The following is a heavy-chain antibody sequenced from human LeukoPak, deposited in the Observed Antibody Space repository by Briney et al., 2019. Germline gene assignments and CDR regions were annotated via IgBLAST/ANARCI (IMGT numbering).Heavy chain of an antibody. J-gene: IGHJ4*02. V-gene: IGHV3-30*18. Sequence: SGRSLRLSCAASGFTFSHYAMHWVRQAPGKGLEWVAVISFDGTNRFYADSVKGRFTISRGNSKNALYLQMNSLRAEDTAVYYCAKGGYYERPWYFDYWGQGTLVTVSS. CDR2: ISFDGTNR. CDR1: GFTFSHYA. CDR3: AKGGYYERPWYFDY. D-gene: IGHD3-22*01.